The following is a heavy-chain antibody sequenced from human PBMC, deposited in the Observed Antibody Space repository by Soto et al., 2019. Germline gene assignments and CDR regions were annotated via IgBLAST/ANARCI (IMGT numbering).Heavy chain of an antibody. CDR3: ASDIAVDGTNYHYYGMDV. CDR2: IYYSGST. D-gene: IGHD6-19*01. J-gene: IGHJ6*02. CDR1: GGSISSYY. V-gene: IGHV4-59*01. Sequence: SETLSLTCTVSGGSISSYYWSWIRQPPGKGLEWIGYIYYSGSTNYSPSLKSRVTISVDTSKNQFSLKLSSVTAADTAVYYCASDIAVDGTNYHYYGMDVSGQGATVIVSS.